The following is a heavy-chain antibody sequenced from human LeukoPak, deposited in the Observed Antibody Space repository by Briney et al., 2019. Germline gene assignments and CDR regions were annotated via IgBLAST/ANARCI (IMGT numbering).Heavy chain of an antibody. D-gene: IGHD4/OR15-4a*01. Sequence: GGSLRLSCAASGFTFSNYGMNWVRQAPGKGLEWVSHITSSGSTIYYADSVKGRFTISRDNAENSLYLQMNSLRAEDTAVYYCARVRDYGTFDYWGQGTLVTVSS. CDR3: ARVRDYGTFDY. CDR2: ITSSGSTI. J-gene: IGHJ4*02. V-gene: IGHV3-48*04. CDR1: GFTFSNYG.